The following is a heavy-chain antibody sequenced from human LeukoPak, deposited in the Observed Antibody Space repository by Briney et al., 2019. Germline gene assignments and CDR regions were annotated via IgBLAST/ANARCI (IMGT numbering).Heavy chain of an antibody. J-gene: IGHJ4*02. V-gene: IGHV3-64*01. CDR1: GFTFSSYA. CDR2: ISSNGGST. Sequence: PGGSLRLSCAASGFTFSSYAMHWVRQAPGKGLEYVSAISSNGGSTYYANSVKGRFTISRDNSKNTLYLQMGSLRAEDMAVYYCAREGPEYYCDYWGQGTLVTVSS. CDR3: AREGPEYYCDY.